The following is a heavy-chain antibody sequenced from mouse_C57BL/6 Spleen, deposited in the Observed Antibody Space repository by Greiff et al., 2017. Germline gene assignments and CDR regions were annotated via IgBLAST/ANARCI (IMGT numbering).Heavy chain of an antibody. CDR2: IHPNSGST. V-gene: IGHV1-64*01. CDR1: GYTFTSYW. Sequence: LQQPGAELVKPGASVKLSCKASGYTFTSYWMHWVKQRPGQGLEWIGMIHPNSGSTNYNEKFKSKATLTVDKSSSTAYMQLSSLTSEDSAVYYCASQGDYYGSSYNFDYWGQGTTLTVSS. J-gene: IGHJ2*01. D-gene: IGHD1-1*01. CDR3: ASQGDYYGSSYNFDY.